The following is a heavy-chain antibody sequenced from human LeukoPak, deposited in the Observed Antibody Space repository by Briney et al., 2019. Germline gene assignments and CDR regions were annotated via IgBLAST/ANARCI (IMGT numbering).Heavy chain of an antibody. J-gene: IGHJ5*02. V-gene: IGHV5-51*01. CDR1: GYSFTSYW. D-gene: IGHD5-18*01. Sequence: GESLKISCKGPGYSFTSYWIGWVRQMPGKGLEWMGIIYPGDSDTRYSPSFQGQVTISADKSISTAYLQWSSLKASDTAMYYCAREWRPYSYGSKPNNWFDPWGQGTLVTVSS. CDR2: IYPGDSDT. CDR3: AREWRPYSYGSKPNNWFDP.